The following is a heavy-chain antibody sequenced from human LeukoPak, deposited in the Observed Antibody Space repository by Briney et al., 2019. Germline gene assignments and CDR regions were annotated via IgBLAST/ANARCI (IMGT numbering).Heavy chain of an antibody. J-gene: IGHJ4*02. V-gene: IGHV3-72*01. D-gene: IGHD5-24*01. Sequence: GGSLRLACAASGFSFSDHYMDWVRQAPGKGLEWVGRTRHKAHSYTTDYAASVKDRFTISRDDSKNSLFLRMNSLKPEDTAMYCCAIDTRDGIDYWGQGTLVSVPS. CDR1: GFSFSDHY. CDR3: AIDTRDGIDY. CDR2: TRHKAHSYTT.